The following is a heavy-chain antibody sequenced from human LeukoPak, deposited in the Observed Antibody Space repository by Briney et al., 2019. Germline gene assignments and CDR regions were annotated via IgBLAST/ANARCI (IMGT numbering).Heavy chain of an antibody. V-gene: IGHV3-73*01. J-gene: IGHJ4*02. Sequence: GGSLRLSCAASGFTFSGSALHWVRQASGKGLEWVGRIRSTANGYATAYAASVKGRFTISRDDSKNTAYLQMNSLKTEDTAVYYCEIEAAAGIYYFDYWGQGTLVTVSS. CDR2: IRSTANGYAT. D-gene: IGHD6-13*01. CDR1: GFTFSGSA. CDR3: EIEAAAGIYYFDY.